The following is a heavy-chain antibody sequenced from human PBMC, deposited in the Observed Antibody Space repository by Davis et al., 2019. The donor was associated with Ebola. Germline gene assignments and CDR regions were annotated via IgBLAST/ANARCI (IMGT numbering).Heavy chain of an antibody. CDR1: GGSISSDAH. CDR2: IYQSGST. V-gene: IGHV4-4*02. Sequence: SETLSLTCAVSGGSISSDAHWTWVRQSPGKGLEWIGEIYQSGSTNYSPSPKSRVTISVDTSKNQFSLKLSSVTAADTAVYYCARAGGDTVDYGMDVWGQGTTVTVSS. CDR3: ARAGGDTVDYGMDV. D-gene: IGHD5-18*01. J-gene: IGHJ6*02.